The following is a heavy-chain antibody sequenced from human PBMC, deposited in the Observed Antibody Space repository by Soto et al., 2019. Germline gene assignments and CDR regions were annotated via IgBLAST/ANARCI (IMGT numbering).Heavy chain of an antibody. CDR3: AIGITMVRGVINAFDI. CDR2: IYPGDSDT. D-gene: IGHD3-10*01. V-gene: IGHV5-51*01. CDR1: GYSFTSYW. J-gene: IGHJ3*02. Sequence: LKISCKGSGYSFTSYWIGWVRQMPGKGLGWMGIIYPGDSDTRYSPSFQGQVTISADKSISTAYLQWSSLKASDTAMYYCAIGITMVRGVINAFDIWGQGTMVTVSS.